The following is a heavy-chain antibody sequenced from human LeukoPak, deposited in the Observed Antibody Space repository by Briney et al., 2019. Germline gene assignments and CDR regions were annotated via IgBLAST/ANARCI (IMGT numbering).Heavy chain of an antibody. V-gene: IGHV4-38-2*01. Sequence: SETLSLTCAVSGYSIGSGYYWGWIRQPPGKGLEWIGTIYHSGSTYYNPSLKSRVTISVATSKNQFSLKLSSVTDADTAVYYCAGQWLRPYYFDYWGQGTLVTVSS. CDR2: IYHSGST. D-gene: IGHD5-12*01. CDR3: AGQWLRPYYFDY. J-gene: IGHJ4*02. CDR1: GYSIGSGYY.